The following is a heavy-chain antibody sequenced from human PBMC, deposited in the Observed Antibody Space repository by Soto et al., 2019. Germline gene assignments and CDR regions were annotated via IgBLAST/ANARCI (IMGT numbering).Heavy chain of an antibody. CDR1: GFTFTDSC. CDR2: IRSKANSYAT. CDR3: TRDDIVLVAAANDALDM. J-gene: IGHJ3*02. D-gene: IGHD2-2*01. V-gene: IGHV3-73*01. Sequence: EVQLVESGGGLVQPGGSLKLSCAASGFTFTDSCIHWVRQASGKGLEWVGRIRSKANSYATGYAASVKGRFTISRDDSKNTAYLQMNSLKPEDTAIYYCTRDDIVLVAAANDALDMWGQGTTVIVSS.